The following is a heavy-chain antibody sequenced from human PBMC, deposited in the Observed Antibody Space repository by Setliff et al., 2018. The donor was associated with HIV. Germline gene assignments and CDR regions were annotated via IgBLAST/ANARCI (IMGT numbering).Heavy chain of an antibody. CDR1: GDSISSYY. CDR3: VRHPREEPQRNYKFDS. D-gene: IGHD1-7*01. J-gene: IGHJ4*02. V-gene: IGHV4-4*09. Sequence: SETLSLTCTVSGDSISSYYWSWIRQTAGKGLEWIGYIHTRGSINYIPSLKTRATVSLDTSKNQFFLRLTSVTAADTAIYYCVRHPREEPQRNYKFDSWGQGMLVTVSS. CDR2: IHTRGSI.